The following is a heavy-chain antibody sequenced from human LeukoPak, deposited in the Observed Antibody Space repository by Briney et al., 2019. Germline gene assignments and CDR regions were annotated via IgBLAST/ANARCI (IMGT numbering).Heavy chain of an antibody. CDR2: IRSKANSYAT. J-gene: IGHJ6*03. CDR1: GFTFSGSA. D-gene: IGHD5-24*01. V-gene: IGHV3-73*01. CDR3: TRMEMATIGYYYMDV. Sequence: PGGSLRLSCAASGFTFSGSAMHWVRQASGKALEWVGRIRSKANSYATASAASVKGRFTISRDDSKNTAYLQMHSLKTEDTAVYYCTRMEMATIGYYYMDVWGKGTTVTVSS.